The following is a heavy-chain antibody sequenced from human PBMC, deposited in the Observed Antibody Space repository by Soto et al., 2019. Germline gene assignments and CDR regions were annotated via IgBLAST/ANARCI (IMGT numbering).Heavy chain of an antibody. Sequence: GASVKVSCKASGYTFTGYYMHWARQAPGQGLEWMGWINPNSGGTNYAQKFQGWVTMTRDTSISTAYMELSRLRSDDTAVYYCARDRGQVAVAGTPMDYYYYGMDVWGQGTTVTVYS. CDR1: GYTFTGYY. J-gene: IGHJ6*02. CDR2: INPNSGGT. D-gene: IGHD6-19*01. CDR3: ARDRGQVAVAGTPMDYYYYGMDV. V-gene: IGHV1-2*04.